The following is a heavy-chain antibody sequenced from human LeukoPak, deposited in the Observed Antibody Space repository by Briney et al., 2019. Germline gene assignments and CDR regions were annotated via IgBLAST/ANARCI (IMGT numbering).Heavy chain of an antibody. V-gene: IGHV3-23*01. CDR1: GFTFSSYA. J-gene: IGHJ4*02. Sequence: PGGSLRLSCAASGFTFSSYAMSWVRQAPGKGLEWVSAISGSGGSTYYADSVKGRFTISRDNSKNTLYLQMNSLRAEDTAVCYCAKDTLLEQQLARLFDYWGQGTLVTVSS. CDR2: ISGSGGST. CDR3: AKDTLLEQQLARLFDY. D-gene: IGHD6-13*01.